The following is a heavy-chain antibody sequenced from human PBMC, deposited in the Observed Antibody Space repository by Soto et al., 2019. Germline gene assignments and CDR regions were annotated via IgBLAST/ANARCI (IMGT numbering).Heavy chain of an antibody. CDR1: GGSISSYY. J-gene: IGHJ4*02. Sequence: PSETLSLTCTVSGGSISSYYWSWIRQPPGKGLEWIGYIYYSGSTNYNPSLKSRVTISVDTSKNQFSLKLSSVTAADTAVYYCARLGGYSGYVDYWGQGTLVTVS. CDR2: IYYSGST. V-gene: IGHV4-59*08. D-gene: IGHD5-12*01. CDR3: ARLGGYSGYVDY.